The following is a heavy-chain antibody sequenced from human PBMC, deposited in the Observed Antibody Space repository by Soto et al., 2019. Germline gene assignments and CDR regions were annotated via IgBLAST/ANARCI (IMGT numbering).Heavy chain of an antibody. CDR2: IYYSGST. D-gene: IGHD2-2*01. J-gene: IGHJ4*02. V-gene: IGHV4-59*08. Sequence: SETLSLTCTVSGGSISSYYWSWIRQPPGKGLERIGYIYYSGSTNYNPSLKSRVTISVDTSKNQFSLKLSSVTAADTAVYYCARQGASVVPAAMRPFDYWGQGTLVTVSS. CDR1: GGSISSYY. CDR3: ARQGASVVPAAMRPFDY.